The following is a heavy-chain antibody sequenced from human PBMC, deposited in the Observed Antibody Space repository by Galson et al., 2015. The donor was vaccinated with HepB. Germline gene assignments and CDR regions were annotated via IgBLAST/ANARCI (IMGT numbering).Heavy chain of an antibody. D-gene: IGHD2-15*01. V-gene: IGHV3-23*01. J-gene: IGHJ4*02. CDR3: EKRFCSGINCAHFDY. CDR2: ISASGGTT. Sequence: SLRLSCAASGFTFSSYDMNWVRQAPGKGLEWVSVISASGGTTYYVDSVKGRFTISRDNSKNTLYLQMNYLRAEDTAVYYCEKRFCSGINCAHFDYWGQRTQFTLSS. CDR1: GFTFSSYD.